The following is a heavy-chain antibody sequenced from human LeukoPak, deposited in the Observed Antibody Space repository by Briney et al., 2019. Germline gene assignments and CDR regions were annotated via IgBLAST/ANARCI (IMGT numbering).Heavy chain of an antibody. CDR3: AKGHDSSGYYFYYYYGMDV. D-gene: IGHD3-22*01. CDR2: ISGSGGST. J-gene: IGHJ6*02. Sequence: GGSLRLSCAASGFTFSSYAMSWVRQAPGKGLEWVSAISGSGGSTYYADSVKGRFTISRDNSKNTLYLQMNSLRAEDTAVYYCAKGHDSSGYYFYYYYGMDVWGQGTSVTVSS. CDR1: GFTFSSYA. V-gene: IGHV3-23*01.